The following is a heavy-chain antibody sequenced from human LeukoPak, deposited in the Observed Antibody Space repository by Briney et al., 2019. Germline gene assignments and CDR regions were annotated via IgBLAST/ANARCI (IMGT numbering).Heavy chain of an antibody. CDR2: IYYSGST. V-gene: IGHV4-39*01. D-gene: IGHD4-23*01. Sequence: SETLSLTCTVSGGSISSSSYYWGWIRQPPGKGLEWIGSIYYSGSTYYNPSLKSRVTLSVDTSKNQFSLKMSSVAAADTGVYYCASSATYGGNSGYFDCWGQGTLVTVSS. CDR1: GGSISSSSYY. J-gene: IGHJ4*02. CDR3: ASSATYGGNSGYFDC.